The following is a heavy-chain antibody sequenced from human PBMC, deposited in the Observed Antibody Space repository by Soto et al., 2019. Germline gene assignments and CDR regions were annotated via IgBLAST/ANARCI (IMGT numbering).Heavy chain of an antibody. J-gene: IGHJ6*03. D-gene: IGHD6-6*01. CDR2: ISSSGSTI. CDR3: ARGGVQPYSHYYYMDV. V-gene: IGHV3-11*01. CDR1: GFTFSDYY. Sequence: GGSLRLSCAASGFTFSDYYMSWIRQAPGKGLEWVSYISSSGSTIYYADSVKGRFTISRDNAKNSLYLQMNSLRAEDTAVYYCARGGVQPYSHYYYMDVWGKGTTVTVSS.